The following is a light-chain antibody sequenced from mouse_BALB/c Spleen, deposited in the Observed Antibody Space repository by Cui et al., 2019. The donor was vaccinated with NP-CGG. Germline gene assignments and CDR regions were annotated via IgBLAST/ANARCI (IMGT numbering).Light chain of an antibody. J-gene: IGLJ1*01. CDR1: TGAVTTSNY. Sequence: QAVVTQESALTTSPGETVTLTCRSSTGAVTTSNYANWVQEKPGHLFTGLIGGTNNRAPGVPARFSGFLIGDKAALTITGAQTEDEAIYFCALWYSNHWVFGGGTKLTVL. V-gene: IGLV1*01. CDR2: GTN. CDR3: ALWYSNHWV.